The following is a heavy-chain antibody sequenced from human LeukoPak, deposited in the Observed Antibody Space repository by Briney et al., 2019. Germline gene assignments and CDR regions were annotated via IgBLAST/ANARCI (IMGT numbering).Heavy chain of an antibody. CDR3: ARHVVGLGFDY. D-gene: IGHD2-15*01. V-gene: IGHV3-48*01. Sequence: GGSLRLSCAASGFTFSSYNMNWVRQAPGKGLEWVSYITSSSSTIYYADSVKGRSTISRDNAKNSLYLQMNSLRAEDTAVYYCARHVVGLGFDYWGQGTLVTFSS. CDR2: ITSSSSTI. J-gene: IGHJ4*02. CDR1: GFTFSSYN.